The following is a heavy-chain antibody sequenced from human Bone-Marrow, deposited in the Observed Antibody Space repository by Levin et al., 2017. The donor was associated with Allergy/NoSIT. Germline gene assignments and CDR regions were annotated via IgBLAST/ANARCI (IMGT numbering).Heavy chain of an antibody. CDR1: GFTFSSYG. J-gene: IGHJ5*02. V-gene: IGHV3-48*01. Sequence: GESLKISCDASGFTFSSYGIIWVRQAPGKGLEWVSYIGGDNYTKYYADSVKGRFTISRDNVKKSLYLQMNSLRVEDTAVYYCARGLDYSGLPWGQGTLVTVSS. D-gene: IGHD5-12*01. CDR3: ARGLDYSGLP. CDR2: IGGDNYTK.